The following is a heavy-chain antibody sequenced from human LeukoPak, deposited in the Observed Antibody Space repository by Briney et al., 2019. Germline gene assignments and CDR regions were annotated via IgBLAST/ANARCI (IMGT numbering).Heavy chain of an antibody. J-gene: IGHJ4*02. V-gene: IGHV3-23*01. D-gene: IGHD6-13*01. CDR1: GFTFSSYA. CDR2: ISGSGGST. Sequence: GGSLRLSCAASGFTFSSYAMSWVRQAPGKGLEWVSAISGSGGSTYYADSVKGRFTISRDNSKNTLYLQMNSLRAEDTAVYYCAKLPHGSWYGENYFDYWGQGTLVTVSS. CDR3: AKLPHGSWYGENYFDY.